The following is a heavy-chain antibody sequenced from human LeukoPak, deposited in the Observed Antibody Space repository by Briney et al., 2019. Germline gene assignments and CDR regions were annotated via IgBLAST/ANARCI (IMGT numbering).Heavy chain of an antibody. J-gene: IGHJ5*02. CDR1: GYSISSGYY. Sequence: SETLSLTCTVSGYSISSGYYWGWIRQPPGKGLEWIGSIYHSGSTYYNPSLKSRVTISVDTSKNQFSLKLSSVTAADTAVYYCAVGASFWFDPWGQGTLVTVSS. CDR2: IYHSGST. V-gene: IGHV4-38-2*02. CDR3: AVGASFWFDP. D-gene: IGHD1-26*01.